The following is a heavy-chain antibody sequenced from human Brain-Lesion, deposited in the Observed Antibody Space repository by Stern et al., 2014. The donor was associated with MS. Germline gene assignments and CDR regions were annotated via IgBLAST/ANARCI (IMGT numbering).Heavy chain of an antibody. CDR1: GYTFTELS. CDR2: FEPEDGET. V-gene: IGHV1-24*01. D-gene: IGHD1-26*01. Sequence: VQLVESGAELKQPGASVKVSCQVSGYTFTELSMHWVRQAPRKGLEWMGGFEPEDGETIYAQKFQGRATMTEETSTDTAYMELSSLRSEDTAVYYCATLSPGAGGNYYRHFDYWGQGTLVTVSS. CDR3: ATLSPGAGGNYYRHFDY. J-gene: IGHJ4*02.